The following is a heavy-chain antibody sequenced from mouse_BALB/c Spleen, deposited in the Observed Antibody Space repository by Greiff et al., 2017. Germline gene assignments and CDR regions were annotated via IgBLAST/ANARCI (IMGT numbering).Heavy chain of an antibody. CDR2: ISYSGST. CDR3: ARCPYDYDGFFAY. CDR1: GYSITSDYA. Sequence: VQLKESGPGLVKPSQSLSLTCTVTGYSITSDYAWNWIRQFPGNKLEWMGYISYSGSTSYNPSLKSRISITRDTSKNQFFLQLNSVTTEDTATYYCARCPYDYDGFFAYWGQGTLVTVSA. V-gene: IGHV3-2*02. J-gene: IGHJ3*01. D-gene: IGHD2-4*01.